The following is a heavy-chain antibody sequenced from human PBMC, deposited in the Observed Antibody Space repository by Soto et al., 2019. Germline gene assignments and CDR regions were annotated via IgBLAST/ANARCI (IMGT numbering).Heavy chain of an antibody. D-gene: IGHD3-10*01. CDR2: ISGSGGST. V-gene: IGHV3-23*01. J-gene: IGHJ4*02. Sequence: EVQLLESGGGLVQPGGSLRLSCAVSGFTFSSYAMSWVRQAPGKGLEWVSAISGSGGSTYYVDSVKGRFTISRDNSKNTLYLQMNSLRAEDXXXXXXXXHGSGSPRLWYFDYWGQGTLVTVSS. CDR1: GFTFSSYA. CDR3: XXHGSGSPRLWYFDY.